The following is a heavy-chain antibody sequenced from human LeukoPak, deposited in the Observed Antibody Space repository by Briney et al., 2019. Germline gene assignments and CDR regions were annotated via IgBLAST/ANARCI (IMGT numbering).Heavy chain of an antibody. J-gene: IGHJ5*02. V-gene: IGHV1-69*02. CDR3: ARSHSRAVPAANPLWGWFDP. D-gene: IGHD2-2*01. Sequence: ASVTVSYKASGGTFINYTISWVRQAPGQGGEWMGRIIPILGIANYAQKFQGRVTITADKSTSTAYMELSSLRSEDTAVYYCARSHSRAVPAANPLWGWFDPWGQGTLVTVSS. CDR1: GGTFINYT. CDR2: IIPILGIA.